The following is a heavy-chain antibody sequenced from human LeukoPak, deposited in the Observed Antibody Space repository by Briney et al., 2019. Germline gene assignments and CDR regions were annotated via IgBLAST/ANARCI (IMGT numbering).Heavy chain of an antibody. Sequence: SETLSLTCTVSGGSISSYYWSWIRQPPGKGLEWIGYIYYSGSTNYNPSLKSRVTISVDTSKNQFSLKLSSVTAADTAVYYCAREGVMIYGKFNYWGQGTRVTVSS. CDR3: AREGVMIYGKFNY. V-gene: IGHV4-59*01. D-gene: IGHD3-10*01. CDR2: IYYSGST. J-gene: IGHJ4*02. CDR1: GGSISSYY.